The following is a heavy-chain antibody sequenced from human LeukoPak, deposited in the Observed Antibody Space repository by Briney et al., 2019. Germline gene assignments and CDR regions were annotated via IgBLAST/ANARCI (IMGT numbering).Heavy chain of an antibody. V-gene: IGHV3-11*06. CDR1: GINFSDPY. CDR2: VSIGTSHI. J-gene: IGHJ4*02. Sequence: GGSLRLSCAASGINFSDPYMTWIRQSPGQGLEWVSYVSIGTSHIKYADSVKGRFTISRDDARNSLYLQMNSLRAEDTAVCYCARVVGDTGYYFDPWGQGTLVTVSS. D-gene: IGHD1-14*01. CDR3: ARVVGDTGYYFDP.